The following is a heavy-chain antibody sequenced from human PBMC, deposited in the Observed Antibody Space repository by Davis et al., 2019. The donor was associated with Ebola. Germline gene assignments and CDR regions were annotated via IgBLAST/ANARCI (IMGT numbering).Heavy chain of an antibody. Sequence: SETLSLTCGVYGGSFSGYYWSWIRQPPGKGLEWLGDINHSGSTNYNPSFKSRVTISSDTSNNQFSLKMSSVTAADTAVYYCARGDSSGWRHYFPYWGQGALVTVSS. CDR3: ARGDSSGWRHYFPY. V-gene: IGHV4-34*01. D-gene: IGHD6-19*01. J-gene: IGHJ4*02. CDR2: INHSGST. CDR1: GGSFSGYY.